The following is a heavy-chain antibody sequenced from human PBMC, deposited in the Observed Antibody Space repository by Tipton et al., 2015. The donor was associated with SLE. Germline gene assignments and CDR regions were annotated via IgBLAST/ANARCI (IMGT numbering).Heavy chain of an antibody. J-gene: IGHJ4*02. V-gene: IGHV3-30*04. CDR2: ISYDGSNK. D-gene: IGHD7-27*01. CDR3: AARKLGNDY. Sequence: SLRLSCAASGFTFNIYAMHWVRQAPGKGLEWVAVISYDGSNKYYADSVKGRFTISRDNSKNTLYLQMNSLRAEDTAVYYCAARKLGNDYWGQGTLVTVSS. CDR1: GFTFNIYA.